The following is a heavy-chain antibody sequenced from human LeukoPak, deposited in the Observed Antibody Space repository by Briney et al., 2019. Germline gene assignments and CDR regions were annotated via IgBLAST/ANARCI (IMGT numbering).Heavy chain of an antibody. CDR2: IYYSGST. J-gene: IGHJ6*02. D-gene: IGHD4-11*01. V-gene: IGHV4-59*01. CDR3: ARDRSNDRHYYYGMDV. Sequence: SETLSLTCTVSGGSISSYYWSWIRQPPGKGLEWIGYIYYSGSTNYNPSLKSRVTISVDTSKNQFSLKLSSVTAADTAVYYCARDRSNDRHYYYGMDVWGQGTTVTVSS. CDR1: GGSISSYY.